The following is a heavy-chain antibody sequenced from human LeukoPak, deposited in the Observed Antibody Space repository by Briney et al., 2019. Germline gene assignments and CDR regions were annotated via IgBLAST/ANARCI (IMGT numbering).Heavy chain of an antibody. J-gene: IGHJ4*02. Sequence: KPSATLSLTCTVSGGPISRSFWSWIRQPAGRGLEWIGRFSLGGSTDYNPSLKRRVTMSADTSKNQFSLSLSSVSAADTGVYYCARDTVDTSDHYYVFDYWGQGTLVTVSS. D-gene: IGHD3-22*01. CDR2: FSLGGST. CDR3: ARDTVDTSDHYYVFDY. V-gene: IGHV4-4*07. CDR1: GGPISRSF.